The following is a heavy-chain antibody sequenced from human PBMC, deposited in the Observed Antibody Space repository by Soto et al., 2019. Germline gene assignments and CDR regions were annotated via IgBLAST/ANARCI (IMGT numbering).Heavy chain of an antibody. D-gene: IGHD3-3*01. V-gene: IGHV3-48*01. CDR1: GFTFQNYN. Sequence: GGSLRLSCAASGFTFQNYNMNWVRQAPGKGLEWISYISSSGTPTYYADSVKGRFVISRDNVKNSVYLQMISLRVDDTAVYYCAREGADIMDFGVVASVDNWGQGTLVTVSS. CDR2: ISSSGTPT. J-gene: IGHJ4*02. CDR3: AREGADIMDFGVVASVDN.